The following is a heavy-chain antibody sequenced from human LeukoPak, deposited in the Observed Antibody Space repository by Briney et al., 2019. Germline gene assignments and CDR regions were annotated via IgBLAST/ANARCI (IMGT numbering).Heavy chain of an antibody. Sequence: GGSLRLSCAASGFTFSSYSMNWVRQAPGKGLEWVSYISSSSSTIYYADSVKGRFTISRDNAKNSLYLQMNSLRAEDTAVYYCASSKSAFDIWGQGTMVTVSS. CDR1: GFTFSSYS. CDR3: ASSKSAFDI. J-gene: IGHJ3*02. V-gene: IGHV3-48*01. CDR2: ISSSSSTI.